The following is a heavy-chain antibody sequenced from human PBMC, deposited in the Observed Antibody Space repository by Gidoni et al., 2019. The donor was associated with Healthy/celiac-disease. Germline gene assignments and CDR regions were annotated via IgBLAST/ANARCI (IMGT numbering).Heavy chain of an antibody. J-gene: IGHJ6*02. CDR1: GFTFSSYS. V-gene: IGHV3-48*02. CDR3: ARDAGYGSGSYYNPWDYYYGMDV. Sequence: EVQLVESGGGLVQPGGSLRLSCAASGFTFSSYSMNWVRQAPGKGLEWVSYISSSSSTIYYADSVKGRFTISRDNAKNSLYLQMNSLRDEDTAVYYCARDAGYGSGSYYNPWDYYYGMDVWGQGTTVTVSS. D-gene: IGHD3-10*01. CDR2: ISSSSSTI.